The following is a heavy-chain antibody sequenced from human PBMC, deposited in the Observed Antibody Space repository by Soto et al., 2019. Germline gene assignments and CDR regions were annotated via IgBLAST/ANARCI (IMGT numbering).Heavy chain of an antibody. J-gene: IGHJ5*01. CDR1: KGSISNPIYY. CDR2: IFYNGNA. CDR3: AGRTSLASVEIFSGGLSGYNWVDP. D-gene: IGHD3-3*01. V-gene: IGHV4-39*01. Sequence: SETLYLTCSVSKGSISNPIYYWAWIRQPPGKGLEWIGSIFYNGNAYYNPSLKSRVTMSVDTSQNQFSLKLSSVTAADTAVYYCAGRTSLASVEIFSGGLSGYNWVDPWGRGTLVTVSS.